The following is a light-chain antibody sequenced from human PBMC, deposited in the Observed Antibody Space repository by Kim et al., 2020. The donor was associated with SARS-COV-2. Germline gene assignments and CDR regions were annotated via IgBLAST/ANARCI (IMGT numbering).Light chain of an antibody. J-gene: IGKJ1*01. CDR1: QDIGDD. CDR3: LQHDHFPWT. CDR2: EAT. Sequence: ISATPGDKVNISCKASQDIGDDVNWNQQKAGEVTHFFIQEATSLVPGFSPRISPRFSGSGYGPDFTLTINNMESEDAAYYFCLQHDHFPWTFGQGTKVDIK. V-gene: IGKV5-2*01.